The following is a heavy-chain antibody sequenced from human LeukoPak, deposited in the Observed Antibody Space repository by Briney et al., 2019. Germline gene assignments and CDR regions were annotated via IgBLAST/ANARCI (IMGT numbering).Heavy chain of an antibody. CDR1: GYTFTGYY. Sequence: ASVKVSCKASGYTFTGYYMHWGRQAPGQGLEWMGWINPNSGGTNYAQKFQGRVTMTRDTPISTAYMELSRLRSDDTAVYYCARSRATERGYSDGYWGQGTLVTVSS. CDR3: ARSRATERGYSDGY. CDR2: INPNSGGT. J-gene: IGHJ4*02. D-gene: IGHD5-18*01. V-gene: IGHV1-2*02.